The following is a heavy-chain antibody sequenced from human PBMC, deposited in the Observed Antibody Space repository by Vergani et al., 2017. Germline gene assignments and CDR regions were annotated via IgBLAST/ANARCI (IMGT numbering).Heavy chain of an antibody. CDR2: IYYSGST. Sequence: QVQLQESGPGLVKPSETLSLTCTVSGGSISSYYWSWIRQPPGKGLEWIGYIYYSGSTNYNPSLKSRVTISVDTSKNQFSLKLSSVTAADTAVYYCARGLWFGDIWGQGTMVTVSS. J-gene: IGHJ3*02. D-gene: IGHD3-10*01. CDR3: ARGLWFGDI. CDR1: GGSISSYY. V-gene: IGHV4-59*08.